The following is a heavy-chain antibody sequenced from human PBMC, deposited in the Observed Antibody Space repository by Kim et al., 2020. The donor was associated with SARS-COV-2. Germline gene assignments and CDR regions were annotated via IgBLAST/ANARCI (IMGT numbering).Heavy chain of an antibody. CDR3: ARDLSYVSGITMVRGAGIFYYGMDV. D-gene: IGHD3-10*01. CDR2: ISSSSSTI. J-gene: IGHJ6*02. V-gene: IGHV3-48*04. Sequence: GGSLRLSCAASGFTFSSYSMNWVRQAPGKGLEWVSYISSSSSTIYYADSVKGRFTISRDNAKNSLYLQMNSLRAEDTAVYYCARDLSYVSGITMVRGAGIFYYGMDVWGQGTTVTVSS. CDR1: GFTFSSYS.